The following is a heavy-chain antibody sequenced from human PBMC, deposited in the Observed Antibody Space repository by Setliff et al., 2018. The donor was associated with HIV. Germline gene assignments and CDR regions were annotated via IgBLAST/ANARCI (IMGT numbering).Heavy chain of an antibody. CDR2: TFYSGST. J-gene: IGHJ3*02. D-gene: IGHD3-3*01. Sequence: SETLSLTCTVSGASVSTTGYYWGWLRQSPGKGLQWIGTTFYSGSTYYNPSLKSRVTISLDTSNNDFSLTLTSVTAADTALYFCATYLSDNYLDGAFDIWGRGIMVTVSS. CDR1: GASVSTTGYY. CDR3: ATYLSDNYLDGAFDI. V-gene: IGHV4-39*02.